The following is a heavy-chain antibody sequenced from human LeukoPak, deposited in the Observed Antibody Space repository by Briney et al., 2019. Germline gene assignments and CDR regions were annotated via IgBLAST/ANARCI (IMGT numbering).Heavy chain of an antibody. CDR2: INHSGST. Sequence: SETLSLTCAVYGGSFSGYYWSWIRQPPGKGLEWIGEINHSGSTNYNPSLKSRVTISVDTSKNQSSLKLSSVTAADTAVYYCARDNVLRFLEWPRGWFDPWGQGTLVTVSS. D-gene: IGHD3-3*01. CDR3: ARDNVLRFLEWPRGWFDP. V-gene: IGHV4-34*01. CDR1: GGSFSGYY. J-gene: IGHJ5*02.